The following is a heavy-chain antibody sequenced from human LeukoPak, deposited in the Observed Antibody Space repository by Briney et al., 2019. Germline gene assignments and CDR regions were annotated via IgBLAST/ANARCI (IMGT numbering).Heavy chain of an antibody. CDR2: ISGSGRTI. Sequence: PGGSLRLSCAASGFTFSDYYMSWIRQAPGKGLEWVSYISGSGRTIYYADSVKGRFTISRDNAKNSLYLQMNSLRVEDTAVYYCVRDSLVGYGHRYFDCWGQGTLVTVSS. CDR3: VRDSLVGYGHRYFDC. V-gene: IGHV3-11*04. D-gene: IGHD5-18*01. CDR1: GFTFSDYY. J-gene: IGHJ4*02.